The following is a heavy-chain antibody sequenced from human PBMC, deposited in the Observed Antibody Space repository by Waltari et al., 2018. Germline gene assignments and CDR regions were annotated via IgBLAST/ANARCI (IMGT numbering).Heavy chain of an antibody. J-gene: IGHJ6*02. CDR2: IYHSGST. CDR1: GYSISSGYY. CDR3: ARGRRAARQWSYYYYGMDV. D-gene: IGHD6-6*01. V-gene: IGHV4-38-2*01. Sequence: QVQLQESGPGLVKPSETLSLTCAVSGYSISSGYYWGWIRPPPGKGLEWIGSIYHSGSTYYNPSLKSRVTISVDTSKNQFSLKLSSVTAADTAVYYCARGRRAARQWSYYYYGMDVWGQGTTVTVSS.